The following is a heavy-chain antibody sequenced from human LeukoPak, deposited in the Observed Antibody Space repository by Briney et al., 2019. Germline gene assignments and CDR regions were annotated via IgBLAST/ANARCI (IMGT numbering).Heavy chain of an antibody. J-gene: IGHJ5*02. CDR2: IYYSGSN. CDR1: GVSTSSGGYF. V-gene: IGHV4-30-4*07. CDR3: ARVVANSYGFPNWFDP. D-gene: IGHD5-18*01. Sequence: SETLSLTCAVSGVSTSSGGYFGRWVRQPPGKGLEGIGYIYYSGSNYYHPALKSQITISVDTSKNPFSVKLSCVTAARTAVYYCARVVANSYGFPNWFDPSGPGTPVTVSS.